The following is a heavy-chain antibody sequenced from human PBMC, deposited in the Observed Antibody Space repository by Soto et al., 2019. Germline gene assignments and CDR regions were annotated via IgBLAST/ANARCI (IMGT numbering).Heavy chain of an antibody. J-gene: IGHJ4*02. CDR2: ISAHNANT. V-gene: IGHV1-18*04. CDR1: GYIFTSYG. Sequence: QVQLVQSGAEVKNPGASVKVSCKASGYIFTSYGISWVRQAPGQELEWMGWISAHNANTNYAQKFQGRVTMTTDTSTSTANMELRSLRSDDTAVYYCATERLAYYYDTSGEDFDYWGQGTLVTVSS. D-gene: IGHD3-22*01. CDR3: ATERLAYYYDTSGEDFDY.